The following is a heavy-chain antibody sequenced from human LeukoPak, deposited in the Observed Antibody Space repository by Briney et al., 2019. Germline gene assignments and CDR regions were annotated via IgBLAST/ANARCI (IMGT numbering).Heavy chain of an antibody. V-gene: IGHV3-48*02. J-gene: IGHJ6*02. CDR1: GFTSSNYS. CDR2: ISRSGTTT. CDR3: VKGVSLYGMDV. Sequence: GGSLRLSCAASGFTSSNYSMNWVRQAPGKGLDWISYISRSGTTTYYADSVKGRFTISRDDAKKSLYLQMSSLRDEETAVYYCVKGVSLYGMDVWGQGTTVTVSS. D-gene: IGHD3-16*01.